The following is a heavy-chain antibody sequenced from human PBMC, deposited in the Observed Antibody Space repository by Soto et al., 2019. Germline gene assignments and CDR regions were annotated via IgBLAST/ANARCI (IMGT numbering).Heavy chain of an antibody. CDR1: GDTFRNYA. D-gene: IGHD5-12*01. CDR2: VIPFLGTT. J-gene: IGHJ4*02. V-gene: IGHV1-69*11. Sequence: SVKVSCKASGDTFRNYAIGWVRQARGQGLEWMGNVIPFLGTTNYAQNFQGRVTISADESTSTAYVELSSLRSDDTAVYYCATEAIAPMATGGPAHYWGQGTLVTVSS. CDR3: ATEAIAPMATGGPAHY.